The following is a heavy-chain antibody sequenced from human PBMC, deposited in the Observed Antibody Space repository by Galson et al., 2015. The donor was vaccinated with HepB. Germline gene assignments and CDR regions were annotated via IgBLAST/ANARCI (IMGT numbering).Heavy chain of an antibody. CDR3: ARGAGYKYEYYYYGKDV. CDR1: GYTFTSYD. CDR2: MNPNSGNT. D-gene: IGHD5-18*01. J-gene: IGHJ6*02. Sequence: SVKVSCKASGYTFTSYDINWVRQATGQGLEWMGWMNPNSGNTDYAQKLQDRVTMTRNTSTGTAYMELSSLRSEDTAVYYCARGAGYKYEYYYYGKDVWGQGTTVTVSS. V-gene: IGHV1-8*01.